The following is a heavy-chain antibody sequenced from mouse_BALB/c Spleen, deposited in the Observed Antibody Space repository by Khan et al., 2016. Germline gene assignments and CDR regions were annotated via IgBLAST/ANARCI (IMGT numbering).Heavy chain of an antibody. CDR2: ISSGGSYT. CDR3: AREGDAMDY. V-gene: IGHV5-9-4*01. CDR1: GFTFSSYA. D-gene: IGHD3-3*01. Sequence: EVELVESGGGLVKPGGSLKLSCAASGFTFSSYAMSWVRQSPEKRLEWVAEISSGGSYTYYPDTVTGRFTISRDNAKNTLYLEMSSLGSEDTAMYYCAREGDAMDYWGQGTSVTVSS. J-gene: IGHJ4*01.